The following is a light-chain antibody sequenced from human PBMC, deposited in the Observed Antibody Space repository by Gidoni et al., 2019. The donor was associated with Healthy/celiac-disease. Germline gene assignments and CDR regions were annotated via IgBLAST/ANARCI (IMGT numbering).Light chain of an antibody. V-gene: IGKV1-5*03. J-gene: IGKJ1*01. CDR2: KAS. CDR1: QSISSW. CDR3: QQYNSLWT. Sequence: DIHMTQSPSTLSASVGDRVTITCRPSQSISSWLAWYQQKPGKAPKLLIYKASSLESGVPSRFSGSGSGTEFTLTISSLQPDDFATYYCQQYNSLWTFGQGTKVEIK.